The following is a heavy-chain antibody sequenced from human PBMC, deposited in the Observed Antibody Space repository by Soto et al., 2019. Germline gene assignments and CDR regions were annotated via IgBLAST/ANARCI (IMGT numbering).Heavy chain of an antibody. CDR1: GYTLTNYG. D-gene: IGHD5-12*01. V-gene: IGHV1-18*04. J-gene: IGHJ3*02. CDR2: VTPYKADT. Sequence: QAQLVQSGAEVKKSGASVRVSCKASGYTLTNYGVTWVRQAPGQGLEWLGRVTPYKADTNSAQNLQGRVTMATDTSTNTAHLELRSLRSDDTAVYFCATDGRSNSGNLYAFDIWGQGTMVTVSA. CDR3: ATDGRSNSGNLYAFDI.